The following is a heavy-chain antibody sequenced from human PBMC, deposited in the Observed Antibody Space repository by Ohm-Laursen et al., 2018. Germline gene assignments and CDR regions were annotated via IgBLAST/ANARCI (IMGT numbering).Heavy chain of an antibody. CDR2: IHSGGHT. CDR1: GFTVNNNY. CDR3: ATAGPYSGDDY. J-gene: IGHJ4*02. D-gene: IGHD6-25*01. V-gene: IGHV3-53*01. Sequence: GSLSLSCASSGFTVNNNYNSWDRQGPGKGLERVPVIHSGGHTYYVDSVKARFTISRDNSKNTLYLQMNSLIDEDTAVYYCATAGPYSGDDYWGQGTLVTVSA.